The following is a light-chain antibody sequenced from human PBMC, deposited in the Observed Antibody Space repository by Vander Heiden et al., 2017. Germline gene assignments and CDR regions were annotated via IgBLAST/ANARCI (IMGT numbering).Light chain of an antibody. Sequence: QPALTQPRSVSACPGQPLTISCTGTSSDVGGYNYVSWYQQHPGKAPKLMIYDVSKRPSGVSNRFSGSKSGNTASLTISGLQAEDEADYYCSSYTSSNPLVFGGGTKLTVL. CDR2: DVS. J-gene: IGLJ3*02. V-gene: IGLV2-14*01. CDR1: SSDVGGYNY. CDR3: SSYTSSNPLV.